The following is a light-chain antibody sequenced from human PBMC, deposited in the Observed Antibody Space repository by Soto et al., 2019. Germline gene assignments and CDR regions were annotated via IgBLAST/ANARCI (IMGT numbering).Light chain of an antibody. Sequence: DIQMTPSPSSLSASVGDRVTITCRASQSISSYLNWYQQKPGKAPKLLIYAASSLQSGVPSRFSGSGSGTDFTLPISSLQPEDFATYYCQQSYSTPLTFGGGTKV. CDR2: AAS. J-gene: IGKJ4*01. CDR3: QQSYSTPLT. CDR1: QSISSY. V-gene: IGKV1-39*01.